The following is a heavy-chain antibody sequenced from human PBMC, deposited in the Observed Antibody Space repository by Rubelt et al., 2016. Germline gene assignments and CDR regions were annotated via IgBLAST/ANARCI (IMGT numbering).Heavy chain of an antibody. CDR2: INSDGSGT. CDR3: ARSGPDVVVPAAIRVEGDAFDI. Sequence: EVQLVESGGGLVQPGGSLRLSCAASGFTFSSYWMHWVRQAPGKGLVWVSRINSDGSGTSYGASVKGRVTIPRDNAKNTLYLQMNSLRAEDTAVYYCARSGPDVVVPAAIRVEGDAFDIWGQGTMVTVSS. CDR1: GFTFSSYW. J-gene: IGHJ3*02. V-gene: IGHV3-74*01. D-gene: IGHD2-2*02.